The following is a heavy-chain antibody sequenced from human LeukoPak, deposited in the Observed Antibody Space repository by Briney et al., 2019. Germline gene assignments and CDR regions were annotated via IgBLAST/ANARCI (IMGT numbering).Heavy chain of an antibody. CDR2: ISYDGSNE. J-gene: IGHJ6*02. D-gene: IGHD1-26*01. CDR1: GFTFSNYG. CDR3: EEEGVGWGAAAGYYHYGLDV. V-gene: IGHV3-30*18. Sequence: GGSLRLSCTGSGFTFSNYGMHWVRQAPGKGLEWVAVISYDGSNENYADSVKGRFTISRDNPNNTLYLQMNSLRPEDTAEYYWEEEGVGWGAAAGYYHYGLDVWGQGTTATVSS.